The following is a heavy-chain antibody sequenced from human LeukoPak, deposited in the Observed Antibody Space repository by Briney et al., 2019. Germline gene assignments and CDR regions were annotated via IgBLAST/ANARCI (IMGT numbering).Heavy chain of an antibody. CDR3: AREGDWNLLNY. Sequence: PSETLSLTCTVSGDSISNYYWNWIRQPPGKGLEWIGYIYYSGSTNYNPSLKSRVTIPVNRSKNQFSLKLSSVTAADTAVYYCAREGDWNLLNYWGQGTLVTVSS. J-gene: IGHJ4*02. V-gene: IGHV4-59*01. CDR1: GDSISNYY. D-gene: IGHD1-7*01. CDR2: IYYSGST.